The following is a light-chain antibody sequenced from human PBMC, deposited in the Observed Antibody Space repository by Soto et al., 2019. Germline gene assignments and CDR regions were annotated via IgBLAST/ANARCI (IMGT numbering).Light chain of an antibody. V-gene: IGLV2-11*01. CDR3: CSYAGSNNLI. CDR2: DVT. CDR1: SSDVGGYNF. J-gene: IGLJ2*01. Sequence: QSALTQPRSVSGSPGQSVTISCTGTSSDVGGYNFVSWYQQYPGKAPKLIIYDVTKGPSGVPDRFSGSKSGNTASLTISGLQTDDEADYYCCSYAGSNNLIFGGGTKLTVL.